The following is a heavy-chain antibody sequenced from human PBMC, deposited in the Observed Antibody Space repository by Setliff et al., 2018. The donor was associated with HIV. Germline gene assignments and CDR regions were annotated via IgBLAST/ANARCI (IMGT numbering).Heavy chain of an antibody. CDR3: ARHPVAGTPYYFDS. CDR2: VYPGDSDV. D-gene: IGHD6-19*01. J-gene: IGHJ4*02. CDR1: GYNFVNYW. Sequence: GESLKISCKASGYNFVNYWIGWVRLMPGKGLEWMGIVYPGDSDVRYSPSFQGHVSISVDKSITTAYLQWSSLQASGTAIYYCARHPVAGTPYYFDSWGQGTLVTVSS. V-gene: IGHV5-51*01.